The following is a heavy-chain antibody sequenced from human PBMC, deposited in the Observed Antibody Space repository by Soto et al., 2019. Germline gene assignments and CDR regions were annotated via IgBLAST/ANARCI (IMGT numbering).Heavy chain of an antibody. CDR3: AKDKSPLALGYCSGGSCYSPLTFDY. CDR2: ISGSGGST. Sequence: GPLRLSCAASGFTFSSYAMSWVRQAPGKGLEWVSAISGSGGSTYYADSVKGRFTISRDNSKNTLYLQMNSLRAEDTAVYYCAKDKSPLALGYCSGGSCYSPLTFDYWGQGTLVTVSS. CDR1: GFTFSSYA. J-gene: IGHJ4*02. D-gene: IGHD2-15*01. V-gene: IGHV3-23*01.